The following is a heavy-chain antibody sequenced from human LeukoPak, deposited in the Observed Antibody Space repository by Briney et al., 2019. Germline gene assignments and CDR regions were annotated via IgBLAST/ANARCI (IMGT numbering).Heavy chain of an antibody. CDR1: GYTFTSYD. J-gene: IGHJ4*02. Sequence: ASVKVSCKASGYTFTSYDINWVRQATGQGLEWMGWMNPNSGNTGYVQKFQGRVTMTRNTSISTAYMELSSLRSEDTAVYYCARDYSIAAANDYWGQGTLVTVSS. V-gene: IGHV1-8*01. CDR2: MNPNSGNT. D-gene: IGHD6-13*01. CDR3: ARDYSIAAANDY.